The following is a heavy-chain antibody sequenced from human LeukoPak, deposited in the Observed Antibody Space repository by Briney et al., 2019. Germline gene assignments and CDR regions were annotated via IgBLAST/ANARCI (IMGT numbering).Heavy chain of an antibody. Sequence: ASVKVSCKASGYTFTSYYMHWVRQAPGQGLEWVGIINPSGGSTSYAQKFQGRVTMTRDTSTSTVYMELSSLRSEDTAVYYCARAALGGIVVVVAAPWHWFDPWGQGTLVTVSS. J-gene: IGHJ5*02. D-gene: IGHD2-15*01. CDR2: INPSGGST. CDR3: ARAALGGIVVVVAAPWHWFDP. V-gene: IGHV1-46*01. CDR1: GYTFTSYY.